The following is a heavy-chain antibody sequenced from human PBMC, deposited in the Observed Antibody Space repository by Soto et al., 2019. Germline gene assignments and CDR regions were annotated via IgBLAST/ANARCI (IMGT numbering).Heavy chain of an antibody. CDR2: ISGSGGST. Sequence: EVQLLESGGGLVQPGGSLRLSCAASGFTFSSYAMSWVRQAPGKGLEWVSAISGSGGSTYYADSVKGRFTISRDNSKNTLYLQMNSLRAEDTAVYYCAKVIFDGDTALDAFDIWGQGTMVTVSS. V-gene: IGHV3-23*01. J-gene: IGHJ3*02. D-gene: IGHD5-18*01. CDR3: AKVIFDGDTALDAFDI. CDR1: GFTFSSYA.